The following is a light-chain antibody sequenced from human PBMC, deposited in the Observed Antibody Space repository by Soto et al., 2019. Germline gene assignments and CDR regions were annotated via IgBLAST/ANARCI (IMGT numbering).Light chain of an antibody. CDR3: ETWDSNTRV. V-gene: IGLV4-60*02. CDR1: SGHNSYI. J-gene: IGLJ3*02. CDR2: LEGSGNY. Sequence: QLVVTQSSSASASLGSSVKLTCTLSSGHNSYIIAWHQQQPGKAPRFLMKLEGSGNYNKGSGIPDRFSGSTSGADRYLTISNLQFEDEADYYCETWDSNTRVFGGGTKLTVL.